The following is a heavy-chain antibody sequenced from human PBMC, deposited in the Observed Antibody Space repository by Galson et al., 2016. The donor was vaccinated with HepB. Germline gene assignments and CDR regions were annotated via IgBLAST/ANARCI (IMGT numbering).Heavy chain of an antibody. CDR2: IYPGNGNI. CDR3: VRDVFDYDPRARAKGDYFDC. Sequence: SVKVSCKASGYSFTSYVIHWVRQAPGQRPEWMGLIYPGNGNIIFSQKFQGRMTITADTSATTVYMELTSLTSEDTAIYYCVRDVFDYDPRARAKGDYFDCWGRGTLVTVSS. V-gene: IGHV1-3*01. D-gene: IGHD4/OR15-4a*01. J-gene: IGHJ4*02. CDR1: GYSFTSYV.